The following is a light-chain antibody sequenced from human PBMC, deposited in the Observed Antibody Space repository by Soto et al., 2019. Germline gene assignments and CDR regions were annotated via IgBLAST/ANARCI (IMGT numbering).Light chain of an antibody. CDR3: QQYGSPPWT. J-gene: IGKJ1*01. CDR2: GAS. Sequence: EIVLTQSPGTLSLSPGERATLSCRASQSVSSSYLAWYQQKPGQAPRLLIYGASSRATGIPDRFSGSGSGTDSTLTISRLEPEDFAVYYCQQYGSPPWTFGQGTKAEIK. V-gene: IGKV3-20*01. CDR1: QSVSSSY.